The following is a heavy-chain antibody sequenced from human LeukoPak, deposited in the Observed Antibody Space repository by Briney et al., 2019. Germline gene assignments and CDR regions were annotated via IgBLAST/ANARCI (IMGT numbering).Heavy chain of an antibody. J-gene: IGHJ5*02. Sequence: GASVKVSCKASGYTFTSYYMHWVRQAPGQGLEWMGIINPSGGSTSYAQKFQGRVTMTRDTSTSTVYMELSSLRSEDTAVYYCARDLGYCSGGSCTQPNWFDPWGQGTLVTVSS. D-gene: IGHD2-15*01. CDR2: INPSGGST. V-gene: IGHV1-46*01. CDR3: ARDLGYCSGGSCTQPNWFDP. CDR1: GYTFTSYY.